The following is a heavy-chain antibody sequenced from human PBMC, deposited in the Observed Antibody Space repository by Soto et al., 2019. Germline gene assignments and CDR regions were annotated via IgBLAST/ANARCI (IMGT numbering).Heavy chain of an antibody. D-gene: IGHD6-19*01. J-gene: IGHJ6*02. V-gene: IGHV3-11*01. Sequence: PGGSLRLSCAASGFTFSDYYMSWIRQAPGKGLEWVSYISGSGSSINYADSVRGRFTISRDNAKNSLYLQMNSLRTEDTAVYYCARADLAVAGILDYFYGLDVWGQGTTVTVSS. CDR3: ARADLAVAGILDYFYGLDV. CDR1: GFTFSDYY. CDR2: ISGSGSSI.